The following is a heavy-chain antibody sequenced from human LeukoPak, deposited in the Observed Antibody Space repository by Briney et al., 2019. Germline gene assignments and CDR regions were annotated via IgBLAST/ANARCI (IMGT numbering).Heavy chain of an antibody. CDR1: GFTFSDYY. Sequence: GGSLRLCCAASGFTFSDYYMSWIRQAPGKGLEWVSYISSSGSTIYYADSVKGRFTISRDNAKNSLYLRMNSLRAEDTAVYYCAREGVHDYGETFDYWGQGTLVTVSS. V-gene: IGHV3-11*01. D-gene: IGHD4-17*01. J-gene: IGHJ4*02. CDR2: ISSSGSTI. CDR3: AREGVHDYGETFDY.